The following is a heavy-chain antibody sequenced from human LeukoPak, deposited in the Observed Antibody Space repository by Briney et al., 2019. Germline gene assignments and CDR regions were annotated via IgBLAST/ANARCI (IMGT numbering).Heavy chain of an antibody. V-gene: IGHV1-2*02. CDR2: INPNSGGT. CDR3: ARHYYDSSGYPHDAFDI. CDR1: GYTFTGYY. J-gene: IGHJ3*02. D-gene: IGHD3-22*01. Sequence: ASVKVSCKASGYTFTGYYMHWVPQAPGQGLEWMGWINPNSGGTNYAQKFQGRVNMTRDTSISTAYMELSRLRSDDTAVYYCARHYYDSSGYPHDAFDIWGQGTMVTVSS.